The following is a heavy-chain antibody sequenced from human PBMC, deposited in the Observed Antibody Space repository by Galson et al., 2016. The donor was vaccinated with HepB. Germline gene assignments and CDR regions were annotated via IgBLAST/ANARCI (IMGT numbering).Heavy chain of an antibody. D-gene: IGHD2-8*02. J-gene: IGHJ4*02. V-gene: IGHV3-21*01. CDR3: ARGRDSGVVYAMVFDN. CDR1: GFTFSAYC. CDR2: IGSSGSFV. Sequence: SLRLSCAASGFTFSAYCMNWVRQAPGKGLEWVSSIGSSGSFVKYADSVKGRFTISRDSAKTSLYLQMSSLRSEDTAIYYCARGRDSGVVYAMVFDNWGQGTLVTVSS.